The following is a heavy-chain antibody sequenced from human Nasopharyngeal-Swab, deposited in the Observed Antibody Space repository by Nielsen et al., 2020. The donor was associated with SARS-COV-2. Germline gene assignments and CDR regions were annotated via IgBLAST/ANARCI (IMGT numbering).Heavy chain of an antibody. CDR2: ISGSGGNT. D-gene: IGHD4-17*01. J-gene: IGHJ4*02. Sequence: GGSLRLSCVASGFTYSTYAMSWVRHAPGKGLEWVSGISGSGGNTYYADSVKGRFTISRDNSMETLYLQMNSLRVEDTAVYYCAKGVGYGDTGCFDEWGQGTLVTASS. CDR1: GFTYSTYA. CDR3: AKGVGYGDTGCFDE. V-gene: IGHV3-23*01.